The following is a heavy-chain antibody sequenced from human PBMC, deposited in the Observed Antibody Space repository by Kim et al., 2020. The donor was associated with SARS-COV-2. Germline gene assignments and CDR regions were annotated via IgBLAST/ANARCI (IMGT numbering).Heavy chain of an antibody. D-gene: IGHD2-15*01. CDR1: GFTFTSYD. V-gene: IGHV3-23*01. CDR2: ISGAGGTT. CDR3: VKLGPKQWTANRGGFVI. J-gene: IGHJ3*02. Sequence: GGSLRLSCAASGFTFTSYDMSWVRQAPGKGLEWVSGISGAGGTTYYAESVKGRFTISRDNSKSTLYLQVNSLRAEDTAVYYCVKLGPKQWTANRGGFVIWGRGQWSSSLQ.